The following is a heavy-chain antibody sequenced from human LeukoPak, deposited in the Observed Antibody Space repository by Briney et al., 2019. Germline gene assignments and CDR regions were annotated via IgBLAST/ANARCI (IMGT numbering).Heavy chain of an antibody. CDR2: IYPSGNT. CDR1: GGSISSYY. CDR3: ARHTRYDSKTGDYYMDV. D-gene: IGHD4-11*01. V-gene: IGHV4-4*07. J-gene: IGHJ6*03. Sequence: PSETLSLTCTVSGGSISSYYWSWIRQPAGKGLEWVGRIYPSGNTRYDPSLKSRVTMSLDTSKNQFSLRLSSVTAADTAVYYCARHTRYDSKTGDYYMDVWGKGTTVTVSS.